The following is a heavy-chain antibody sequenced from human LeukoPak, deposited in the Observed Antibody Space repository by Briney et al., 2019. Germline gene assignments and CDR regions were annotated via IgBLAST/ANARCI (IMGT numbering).Heavy chain of an antibody. V-gene: IGHV3-7*03. Sequence: GGSLSLSCAASGFSFSNYWMNWVRQAPGKGLEWVANIKYDASEQYYVDSVKGRFTISRDNAKNSLYLQMNILRAEDTAVYYCARDSVRGRPLVAFDIWGQGTMVTVSS. D-gene: IGHD3-10*01. CDR2: IKYDASEQ. J-gene: IGHJ3*02. CDR1: GFSFSNYW. CDR3: ARDSVRGRPLVAFDI.